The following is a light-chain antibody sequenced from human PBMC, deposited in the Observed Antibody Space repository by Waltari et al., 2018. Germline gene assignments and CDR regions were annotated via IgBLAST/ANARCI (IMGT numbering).Light chain of an antibody. V-gene: IGLV2-14*01. CDR1: SSDVGGYNY. Sequence: QSALTQPASVSGSPGQSITLSCPGTSSDVGGYNYVSWYHKHPGKAPNPMIYDVSKRPSGVSNRFSGSKSGNTASLTISGLQAEDEADYYCSSYTSSSTVVFGGGTKLTVL. CDR2: DVS. CDR3: SSYTSSSTVV. J-gene: IGLJ2*01.